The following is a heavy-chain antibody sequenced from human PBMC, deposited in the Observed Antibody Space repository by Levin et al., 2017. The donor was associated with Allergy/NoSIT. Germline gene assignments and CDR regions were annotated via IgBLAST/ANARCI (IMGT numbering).Heavy chain of an antibody. Sequence: GESLKISCKTSGYTFTSYSISWVRQAPGQGLEWLGWISGYNGKTDYAQTVQDRVTMTTDTSTSTAYMELRSLRSDDTAVYYCARDRASTIFGLAGRYGMDVRGQGTTVTVSS. CDR3: ARDRASTIFGLAGRYGMDV. J-gene: IGHJ6*02. V-gene: IGHV1-18*01. CDR1: GYTFTSYS. D-gene: IGHD3-3*01. CDR2: ISGYNGKT.